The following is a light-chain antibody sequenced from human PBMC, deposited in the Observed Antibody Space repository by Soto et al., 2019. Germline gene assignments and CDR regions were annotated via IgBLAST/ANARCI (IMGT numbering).Light chain of an antibody. CDR2: KAS. J-gene: IGKJ1*01. Sequence: DIQMTKSPSTLSASVGDRVTITCRASQSISSWLAGYQQKPGKAPKVLIYKASSLESGVPARFSGSGSGTEVALTIISLQPDDFATYYCQQHKFYAPLPFGQGTNVEI. CDR3: QQHKFYAPLP. V-gene: IGKV1-5*03. CDR1: QSISSW.